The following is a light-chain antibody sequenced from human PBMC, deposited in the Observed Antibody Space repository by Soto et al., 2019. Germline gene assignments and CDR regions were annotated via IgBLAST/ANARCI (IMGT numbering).Light chain of an antibody. CDR1: QSISSY. J-gene: IGKJ1*01. CDR2: AAS. Sequence: DIQMTQSPSSLSAAVGARVTITSRASQSISSYLNWYQQKPGKAPKLLIYAASSLQSGVPSRFSGSGSGTDFTLTISSLQPEDFATYYCQQSYSTPWTFGQGTKVDIK. CDR3: QQSYSTPWT. V-gene: IGKV1-39*01.